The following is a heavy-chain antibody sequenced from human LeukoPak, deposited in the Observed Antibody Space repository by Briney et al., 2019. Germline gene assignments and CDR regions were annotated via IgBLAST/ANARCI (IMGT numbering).Heavy chain of an antibody. CDR3: AREPDDSSGYELSLDY. CDR2: INPKTGVT. Sequence: GASVKVSCKASGYTFTDYYLHWVRQAPGHGLEWMGWINPKTGVTKYAQNFQGRVTMTRDTSINTAYMEVSRLRSDDTAVFYCAREPDDSSGYELSLDYWGQGTLVTVSS. V-gene: IGHV1-2*02. J-gene: IGHJ4*02. CDR1: GYTFTDYY. D-gene: IGHD3-22*01.